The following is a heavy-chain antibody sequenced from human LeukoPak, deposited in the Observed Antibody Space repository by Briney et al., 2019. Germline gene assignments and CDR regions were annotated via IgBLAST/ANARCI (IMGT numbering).Heavy chain of an antibody. Sequence: GGSLRLSCAASGFTFSSYGMHWVRQAPGKGLEWVAVIWYDGSNKYYADSVKGRFTISRDNSKNTLYLQMNSLRAEDTAVYYCAREGYYDFWSGYYPRTYFDYWGQGTLVTVSS. CDR1: GFTFSSYG. J-gene: IGHJ4*02. D-gene: IGHD3-3*01. CDR3: AREGYYDFWSGYYPRTYFDY. CDR2: IWYDGSNK. V-gene: IGHV3-33*01.